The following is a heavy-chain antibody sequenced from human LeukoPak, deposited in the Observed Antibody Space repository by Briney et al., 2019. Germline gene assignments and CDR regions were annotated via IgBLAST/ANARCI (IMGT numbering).Heavy chain of an antibody. Sequence: GGSLRLSCAASGFTFDDYAMHWVRQAPGKGLEWVSGISWNSGSIGYADSVKGRFTISRDNAKNSLYLQMNSLRAEDTALYYCAKDSEVGKRYSPYYFDYWGQGTLVTVSS. V-gene: IGHV3-9*01. CDR3: AKDSEVGKRYSPYYFDY. D-gene: IGHD1-26*01. CDR2: ISWNSGSI. J-gene: IGHJ4*02. CDR1: GFTFDDYA.